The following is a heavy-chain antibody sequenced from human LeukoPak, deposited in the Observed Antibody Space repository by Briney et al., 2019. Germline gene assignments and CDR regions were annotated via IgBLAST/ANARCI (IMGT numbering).Heavy chain of an antibody. J-gene: IGHJ4*02. D-gene: IGHD3-22*01. V-gene: IGHV3-33*08. Sequence: PGGSLRLSCAASGFTFSSYSMHWVRQAPRKGLEWVAVICYDGSNKYYADSVKCRFTISRDNSKNTLYLQMNSLRAEDTAVYYCARDWGSGYYYVGDYWGQGTLVTVSS. CDR3: ARDWGSGYYYVGDY. CDR2: ICYDGSNK. CDR1: GFTFSSYS.